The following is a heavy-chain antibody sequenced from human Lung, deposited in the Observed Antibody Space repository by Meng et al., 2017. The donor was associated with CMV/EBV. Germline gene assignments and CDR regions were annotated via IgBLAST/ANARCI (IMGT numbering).Heavy chain of an antibody. CDR1: GGSFSGYY. D-gene: IGHD3-3*01. CDR3: ARGKGIEDFSTISSFDY. Sequence: GSLRLXXAVYGGSFSGYYWSWIRQPPGKGLEWIGEINHSGSTNYNPSLKSRVTISVDTSKNQFSLKLSSVTAADTAVYYCARGKGIEDFSTISSFDYWGQGXLVTVSS. V-gene: IGHV4-34*01. J-gene: IGHJ4*02. CDR2: INHSGST.